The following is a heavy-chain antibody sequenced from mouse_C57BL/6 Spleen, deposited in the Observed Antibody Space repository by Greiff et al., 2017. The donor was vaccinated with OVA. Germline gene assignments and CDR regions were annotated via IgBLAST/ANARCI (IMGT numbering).Heavy chain of an antibody. Sequence: VQLKESGPVLVKPGASVKMSCKASGYTFTDYYMNWVKQSHGKSLEWIGVINPYNGGTSYNQKFKGKATLTVDKSSSTAYMELNSLTSEDSAVYYCARNGANWDYWGQGTTLTVSS. J-gene: IGHJ2*01. CDR2: INPYNGGT. V-gene: IGHV1-19*01. D-gene: IGHD4-1*01. CDR1: GYTFTDYY. CDR3: ARNGANWDY.